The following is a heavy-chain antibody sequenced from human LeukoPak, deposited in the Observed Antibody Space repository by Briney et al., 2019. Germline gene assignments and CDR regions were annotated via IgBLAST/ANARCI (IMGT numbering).Heavy chain of an antibody. J-gene: IGHJ4*02. CDR2: ISSSGST. V-gene: IGHV4-61*02. CDR1: GDSISSGDYY. CDR3: ASNTGTVFDY. D-gene: IGHD1-7*01. Sequence: PSQTLSLTRTVSGDSISSGDYYWSWIRQPAGKGLEWIGRISSSGSTNYNPSLKSRVTISVNTSKNQFSLNLTSVTAADTAVYYCASNTGTVFDYWGQGARVTVSS.